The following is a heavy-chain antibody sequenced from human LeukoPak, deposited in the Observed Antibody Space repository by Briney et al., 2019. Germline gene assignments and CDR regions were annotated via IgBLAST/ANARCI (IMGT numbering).Heavy chain of an antibody. V-gene: IGHV4-34*01. J-gene: IGHJ4*02. CDR2: INHSGST. Sequence: SETLSLTCAVYGGSFSGYYWSWIRQPPGKGLEWIGEINHSGSTNYNPSLKSRVTISEDTSKNQFSLKLSSVTAADTAVYYCARDGDYCSGGSCYSIWGQGTLVTVSS. CDR3: ARDGDYCSGGSCYSI. CDR1: GGSFSGYY. D-gene: IGHD2-15*01.